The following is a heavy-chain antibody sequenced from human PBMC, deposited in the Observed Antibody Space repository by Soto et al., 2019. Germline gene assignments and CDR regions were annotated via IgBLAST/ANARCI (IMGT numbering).Heavy chain of an antibody. J-gene: IGHJ6*02. Sequence: SVKVSCKASGGTFSSYAISWVRQAPGQGLEWMGGIIPIFGTANYAQKLQGRVTITADESTSTAYMELSSLRSEDTAVYYCASYYDFWSGYYTGPTEGHYYYYGMDVWGQGTTVTVSS. CDR2: IIPIFGTA. V-gene: IGHV1-69*13. D-gene: IGHD3-3*01. CDR3: ASYYDFWSGYYTGPTEGHYYYYGMDV. CDR1: GGTFSSYA.